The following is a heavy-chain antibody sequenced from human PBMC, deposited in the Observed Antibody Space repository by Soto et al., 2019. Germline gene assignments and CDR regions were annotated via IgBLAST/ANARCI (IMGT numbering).Heavy chain of an antibody. CDR3: AKDLSEQWLVPYYFDY. D-gene: IGHD6-19*01. CDR2: ISGSGGST. J-gene: IGHJ4*02. V-gene: IGHV3-23*01. CDR1: GFTFSSYA. Sequence: GGSLRLSCAASGFTFSSYAMSWVRQAPGKGLEWVSAISGSGGSTYYADSVKGRFTISRDNSKNTLYLQMNSLRAEDTAVYYCAKDLSEQWLVPYYFDYWRQGTLVTVSS.